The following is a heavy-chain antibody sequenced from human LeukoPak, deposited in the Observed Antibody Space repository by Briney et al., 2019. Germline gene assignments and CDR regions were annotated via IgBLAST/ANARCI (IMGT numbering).Heavy chain of an antibody. CDR1: GGSISSSSYY. CDR2: IYYSGST. J-gene: IGHJ4*02. Sequence: SETLSLTCTGSGGSISSSSYYWGWIRQPPGKGLEWIGSIYYSGSTYYNPSLKSRVTISVDTSKNQFSLKLSSVTAADTAVYYCARTQQQYSYGPLGYWGQGTLVTVSA. D-gene: IGHD5-18*01. V-gene: IGHV4-39*01. CDR3: ARTQQQYSYGPLGY.